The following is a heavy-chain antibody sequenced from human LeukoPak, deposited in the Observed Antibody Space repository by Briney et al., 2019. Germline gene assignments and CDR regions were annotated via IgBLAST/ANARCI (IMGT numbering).Heavy chain of an antibody. CDR3: AKSSAGGIGVDY. J-gene: IGHJ4*02. Sequence: GRSLRLSCAASGFTFSSYGMHWARQAPGKGLEWAAVIWYDGSNKYYADSVKGRFTISRDNPKNTLYLQMNSLRAEDTAVYYCAKSSAGGIGVDYWGQGTLVTVSS. CDR2: IWYDGSNK. CDR1: GFTFSSYG. V-gene: IGHV3-33*06. D-gene: IGHD6-13*01.